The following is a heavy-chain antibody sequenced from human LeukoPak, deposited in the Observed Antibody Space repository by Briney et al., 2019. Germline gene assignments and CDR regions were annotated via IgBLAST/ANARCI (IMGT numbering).Heavy chain of an antibody. D-gene: IGHD1-26*01. J-gene: IGHJ5*02. Sequence: GGSLRLSCAASGFTFSSSVMSWVRQAPGKGLEWVSAISASGATTYYTDSVKGRFTISRDNPKNTLYLQMNSLRAEDTAVYYCAKDGGRWEVPHWSDPWGQGTLVTVSS. V-gene: IGHV3-23*01. CDR3: AKDGGRWEVPHWSDP. CDR1: GFTFSSSV. CDR2: ISASGATT.